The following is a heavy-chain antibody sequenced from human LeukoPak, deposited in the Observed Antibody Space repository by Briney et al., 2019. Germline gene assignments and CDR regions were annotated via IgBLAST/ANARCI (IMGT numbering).Heavy chain of an antibody. CDR1: GYCFTSCW. CDR2: IYPGDSDT. D-gene: IGHD1-26*01. V-gene: IGHV5-51*01. Sequence: GASLKISYECSGYCFTSCWIGWGRPMPRKGLGLMGIIYPGDSDTRYSPSFQGQVTISADKSISTAYLQWSSLKASDTAMYYCARRAKWELLGSAIDYWGQGTLVTVSS. CDR3: ARRAKWELLGSAIDY. J-gene: IGHJ4*02.